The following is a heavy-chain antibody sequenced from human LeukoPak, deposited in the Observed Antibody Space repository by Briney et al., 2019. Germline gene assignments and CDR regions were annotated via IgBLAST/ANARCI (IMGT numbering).Heavy chain of an antibody. Sequence: ASVKVSCKASGYTFTGYFIHWVRQAPGQGLEWMGWINPNSDDTKYAKKFQGRVTLTRETSISTAYMELRSLTSDDTAVYSCARDSSTTFGVLIFDYWGQGTLVTVSS. D-gene: IGHD3-3*01. CDR3: ARDSSTTFGVLIFDY. V-gene: IGHV1-2*02. J-gene: IGHJ4*02. CDR1: GYTFTGYF. CDR2: INPNSDDT.